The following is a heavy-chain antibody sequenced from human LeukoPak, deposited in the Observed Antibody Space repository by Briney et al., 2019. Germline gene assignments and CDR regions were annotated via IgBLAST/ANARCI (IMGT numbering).Heavy chain of an antibody. V-gene: IGHV3-7*01. D-gene: IGHD2-21*02. CDR3: TSWGDTTAEYFQR. CDR1: GFTFNRCW. J-gene: IGHJ1*01. Sequence: GGSLRLSCVVSGFTFNRCWMNWVRQAPGKGLEWVAHINPDGRDTYYVDSVKGRFTISRDNAQNSMYLQMNSLRVEDTADYYCTSWGDTTAEYFQRWGQGTLVTVSS. CDR2: INPDGRDT.